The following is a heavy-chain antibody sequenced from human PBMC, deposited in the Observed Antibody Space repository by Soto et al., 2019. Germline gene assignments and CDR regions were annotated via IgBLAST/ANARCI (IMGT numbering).Heavy chain of an antibody. Sequence: QVQLVESGGGVVQPGRSLRLSCAASGFTFSSYGMHWVRQAPGKGLEWVAVIWYDGSNKYYADSVKGRFTISRDNSKNTRYLKMNSLRAEETAVYYCARDGGYYYGMDVWGQGTTVTVSS. CDR3: ARDGGYYYGMDV. V-gene: IGHV3-33*01. J-gene: IGHJ6*02. CDR1: GFTFSSYG. CDR2: IWYDGSNK. D-gene: IGHD3-16*01.